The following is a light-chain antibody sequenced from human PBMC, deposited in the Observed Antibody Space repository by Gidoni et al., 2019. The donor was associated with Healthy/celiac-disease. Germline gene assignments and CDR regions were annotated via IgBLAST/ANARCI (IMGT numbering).Light chain of an antibody. CDR2: DAS. J-gene: IGKJ4*01. Sequence: AIQLTQSPSSLSASVGDRVTNTCRASQGISSALAWYQQKPGKAPQLLIYDASSLESGVPSRFSGSGSGTDFTLTISSLQPEDFATSYCQQFNSYPGLTFGGGTQVEIK. CDR3: QQFNSYPGLT. CDR1: QGISSA. V-gene: IGKV1-13*02.